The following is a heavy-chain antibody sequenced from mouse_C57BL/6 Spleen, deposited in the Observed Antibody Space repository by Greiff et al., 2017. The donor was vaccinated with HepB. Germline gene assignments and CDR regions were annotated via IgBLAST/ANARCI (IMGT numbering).Heavy chain of an antibody. CDR2: IRNKANNHAT. V-gene: IGHV6-6*01. CDR3: TSPYYYGSSRGYFDV. CDR1: GFTFSDAW. D-gene: IGHD1-1*01. Sequence: EVQLVESGGGLVQPGGSMKLSCAASGFTFSDAWMDWVRQSPETGLEWVAEIRNKANNHATYYAESVKGRFTISRDDSKSRVYLQMNSLRAEDTGIYYCTSPYYYGSSRGYFDVWGTGTTVTVSS. J-gene: IGHJ1*03.